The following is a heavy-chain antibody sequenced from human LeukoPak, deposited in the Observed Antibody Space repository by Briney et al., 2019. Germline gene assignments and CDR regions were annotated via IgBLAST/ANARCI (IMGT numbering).Heavy chain of an antibody. V-gene: IGHV4-59*01. CDR1: GGSISSYY. J-gene: IGHJ4*02. CDR2: NYYSGST. Sequence: SETLSLTCTVSGGSISSYYWSWIRQPPGKGLEWIGYNYYSGSTNYNPSLKSRVTISVDTSKNQFSLKLSSVTAADTAVYYCARSYYYDSSGVDYWGQGTLVTVSS. D-gene: IGHD3-22*01. CDR3: ARSYYYDSSGVDY.